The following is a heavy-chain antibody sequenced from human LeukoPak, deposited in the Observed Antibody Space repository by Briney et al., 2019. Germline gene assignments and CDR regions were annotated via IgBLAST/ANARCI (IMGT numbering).Heavy chain of an antibody. J-gene: IGHJ4*02. CDR1: GFTVNSNY. CDR3: AKEGYDILTGYASCFDY. CDR2: IYSGGDT. Sequence: GGSLRLSCAASGFTVNSNYMNWVRQAPGKRLEWVSVIYSGGDTFYADSVRGRFTISRDNSKNTLYLQMNSLRAEDTAVYYCAKEGYDILTGYASCFDYWGQGTLVTVSS. V-gene: IGHV3-53*01. D-gene: IGHD3-9*01.